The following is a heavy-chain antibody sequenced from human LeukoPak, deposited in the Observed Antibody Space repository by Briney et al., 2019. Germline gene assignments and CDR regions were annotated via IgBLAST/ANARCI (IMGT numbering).Heavy chain of an antibody. V-gene: IGHV1-8*01. J-gene: IGHJ4*02. D-gene: IGHD1-26*01. Sequence: ASVKVSCKASGYSLTSYDINWVRQATGQGLEWMGWMNPNSGDTGYAQKFQGRVTMTRDISIGTAYMELSSLTSDDTAVYYCGRSRRGGSYYIDYWGQGTLVTVSS. CDR1: GYSLTSYD. CDR3: GRSRRGGSYYIDY. CDR2: MNPNSGDT.